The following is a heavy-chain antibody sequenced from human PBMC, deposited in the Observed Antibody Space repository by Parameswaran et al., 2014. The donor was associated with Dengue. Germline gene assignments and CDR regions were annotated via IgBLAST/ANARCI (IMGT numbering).Heavy chain of an antibody. J-gene: IGHJ4*02. Sequence: RWIRQPPGKGLEWIGYIYYSGSTYYNPSLKSRVTISVDTSKNQFSLKLSSVTAADTAVYYCARSRRGSEGWAAFWGQGTLVTVSS. CDR3: ARSRRGSEGWAAF. D-gene: IGHD6-25*01. CDR2: IYYSGST. V-gene: IGHV4-31*02.